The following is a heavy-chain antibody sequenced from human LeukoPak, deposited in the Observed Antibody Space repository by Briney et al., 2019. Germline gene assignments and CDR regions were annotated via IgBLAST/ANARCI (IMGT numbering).Heavy chain of an antibody. CDR1: GFTSSSYW. D-gene: IGHD2-15*01. CDR2: INSDGSST. J-gene: IGHJ4*02. CDR3: ARGQNTVVAATL. V-gene: IGHV3-74*01. Sequence: GGSLRLSCAASGFTSSSYWMHWVRQAPGKGLVWVTRINSDGSSTSYADSVKGRFTISRDNAKNTLYLQMNSLRAEDTAVYYCARGQNTVVAATLGGQGTLVTVSS.